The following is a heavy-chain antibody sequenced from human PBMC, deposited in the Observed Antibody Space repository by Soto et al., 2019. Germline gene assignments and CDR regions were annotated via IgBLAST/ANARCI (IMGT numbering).Heavy chain of an antibody. CDR2: INSDGSST. CDR3: ARELGYDFQP. CDR1: GFTFRNYW. Sequence: SLRVSCAASGFTFRNYWMHWVRQAPGKGLVWVSRINSDGSSTNYADSVKGRFTISRDNAKNTLYLQMNSLRAEDTAVYYCARELGYDFQPWGQGTLVTVSS. V-gene: IGHV3-74*01. J-gene: IGHJ5*02. D-gene: IGHD3-3*01.